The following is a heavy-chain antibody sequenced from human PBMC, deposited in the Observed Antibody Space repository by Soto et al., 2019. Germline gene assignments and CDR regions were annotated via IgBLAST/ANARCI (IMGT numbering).Heavy chain of an antibody. CDR2: IIPIFGTA. J-gene: IGHJ5*02. D-gene: IGHD3-22*01. CDR1: GGTFSSYA. Sequence: QVQLVQSGAEVKKPGSSVKVSCKASGGTFSSYAISWVRQAPGQGLEWMGGIIPIFGTANYAQKFQGRVTITAEEATSTAYMELSSLRSEDTAVYYCALKTAYYYDSSGYHWFDPWGQGTLVTVSS. V-gene: IGHV1-69*12. CDR3: ALKTAYYYDSSGYHWFDP.